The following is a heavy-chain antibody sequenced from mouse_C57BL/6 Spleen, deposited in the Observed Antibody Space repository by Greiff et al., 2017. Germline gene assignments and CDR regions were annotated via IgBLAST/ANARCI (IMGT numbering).Heavy chain of an antibody. CDR1: GYAFSSYW. V-gene: IGHV1-80*01. CDR2: IYPGDGDT. D-gene: IGHD2-5*01. J-gene: IGHJ4*01. Sequence: VQLVESGAELVKPGASVKISCKASGYAFSSYWMNWVKQRPGKGLEWIGQIYPGDGDTNYNGKFKGKATLTADKSSSTAYMQLSSLTSEDSAVYFCARDSNPYMDYWGQGTSVTVSS. CDR3: ARDSNPYMDY.